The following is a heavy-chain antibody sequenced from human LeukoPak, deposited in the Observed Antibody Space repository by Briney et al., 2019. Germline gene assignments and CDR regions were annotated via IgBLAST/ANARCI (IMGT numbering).Heavy chain of an antibody. CDR3: ANFASADAFDI. J-gene: IGHJ3*02. D-gene: IGHD1-20*01. CDR2: MNPNRGDT. V-gene: IGHV1-2*02. Sequence: ASVKVSCKASGYTFTGYYIHWVRQVPGQGLEWMGWMNPNRGDTNYAQKFQGRVTMTRDTSISTAYMELSRLRSDDTAVYYCANFASADAFDIWGHGTMVTVSS. CDR1: GYTFTGYY.